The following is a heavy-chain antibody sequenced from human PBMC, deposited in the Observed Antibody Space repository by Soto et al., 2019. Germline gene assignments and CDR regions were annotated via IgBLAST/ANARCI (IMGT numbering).Heavy chain of an antibody. CDR1: GFTFSSYG. V-gene: IGHV3-30*18. CDR3: AKDAPYYYDSSGYYGPFDY. J-gene: IGHJ4*02. D-gene: IGHD3-22*01. CDR2: ISYDGSNK. Sequence: LRLSCAASGFTFSSYGIHWVRQAPGKGLEWVALISYDGSNKYYADSVKGRFTISRDNSKNTLYLQMNSLRAEDTAMYYCAKDAPYYYDSSGYYGPFDYWGQGTLVTVSS.